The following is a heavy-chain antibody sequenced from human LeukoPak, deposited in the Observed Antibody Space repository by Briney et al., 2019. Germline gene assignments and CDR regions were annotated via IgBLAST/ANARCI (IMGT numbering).Heavy chain of an antibody. CDR2: ISAYNGNT. Sequence: ASVKVSCKASGYTFTSYGISWVRQAPGQGLEWMGWISAYNGNTNYAQKLQGRVTMTTDTSTSTAYMELRSLRSDDTAVYYCARDRYYYDSSGINYSDYWGQGTLVTVSS. D-gene: IGHD3-22*01. J-gene: IGHJ4*02. CDR1: GYTFTSYG. CDR3: ARDRYYYDSSGINYSDY. V-gene: IGHV1-18*01.